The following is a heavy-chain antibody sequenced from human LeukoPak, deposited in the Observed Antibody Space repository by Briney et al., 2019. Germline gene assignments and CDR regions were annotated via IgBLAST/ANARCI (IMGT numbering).Heavy chain of an antibody. CDR2: ISWNSGSI. D-gene: IGHD2-2*01. CDR3: AKGYCSSTRCYVDY. CDR1: GFTFDDYA. Sequence: GRSLRLSCAASGFTFDDYAMHWVRQAPGKGREWVAGISWNSGSIAYGDSVKGRFTISRDNAKNSLYLQMNSLRVEDTTLYYCAKGYCSSTRCYVDYWGQGTLVTVSS. V-gene: IGHV3-9*01. J-gene: IGHJ4*02.